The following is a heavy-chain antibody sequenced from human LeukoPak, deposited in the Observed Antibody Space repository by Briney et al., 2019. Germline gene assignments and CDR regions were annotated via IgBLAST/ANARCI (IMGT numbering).Heavy chain of an antibody. V-gene: IGHV3-30-3*01. Sequence: GRSLRLSCAASGFTFSSYAMHWVRQAPGKGLEWVAVISYDGSNKYYADSVKGRFTISRDYSKNTLYLQMNSLRAEDTAVYYCARSDAVAGPWDYWGQGTLVTVSS. CDR3: ARSDAVAGPWDY. CDR2: ISYDGSNK. D-gene: IGHD6-19*01. J-gene: IGHJ4*02. CDR1: GFTFSSYA.